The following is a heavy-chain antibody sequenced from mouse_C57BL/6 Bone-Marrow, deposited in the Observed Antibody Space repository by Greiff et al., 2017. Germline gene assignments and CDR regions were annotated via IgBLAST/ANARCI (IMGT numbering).Heavy chain of an antibody. CDR1: GYTFTSYD. J-gene: IGHJ4*01. Sequence: VQRVESGPELVKPGASVKLSCKASGYTFTSYDINWVKQRPGQGLEWIGWIYPRDGSTKYNEKFKGKATLTVDTSSSTAYMELHSLTSEDSAVYFCARYRSSWYYAMDYWGQGTSVTVSS. CDR2: IYPRDGST. D-gene: IGHD1-1*01. CDR3: ARYRSSWYYAMDY. V-gene: IGHV1-85*01.